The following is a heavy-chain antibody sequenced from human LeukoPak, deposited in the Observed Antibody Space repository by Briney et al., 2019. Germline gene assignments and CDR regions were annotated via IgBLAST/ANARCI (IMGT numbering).Heavy chain of an antibody. Sequence: SETLSLTCNVSGGSISSSSYYWVWIRQPPGKGVEWIGSIYYSGSTYYNASLKSRVTISVDTSKNQLSLKLSSVTAADTAVYYCASRVGAFDYWGQGTLVTVSS. V-gene: IGHV4-39*01. CDR2: IYYSGST. CDR1: GGSISSSSYY. CDR3: ASRVGAFDY. D-gene: IGHD1-26*01. J-gene: IGHJ4*02.